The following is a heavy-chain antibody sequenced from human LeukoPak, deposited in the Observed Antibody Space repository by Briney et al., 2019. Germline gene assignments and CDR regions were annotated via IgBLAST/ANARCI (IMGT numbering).Heavy chain of an antibody. Sequence: GASVNVSCKSSGDTPHSHAISWVRQAPGQGLEWMGRIIPAFGTANYSQKFQGRVIITADKSTRKAHMEMSSLRSEDTAVYYCARDYNWNFANSSPFDYWGQGTLVTVSS. CDR1: GDTPHSHA. CDR3: ARDYNWNFANSSPFDY. CDR2: IIPAFGTA. J-gene: IGHJ4*02. D-gene: IGHD1-7*01. V-gene: IGHV1-69*06.